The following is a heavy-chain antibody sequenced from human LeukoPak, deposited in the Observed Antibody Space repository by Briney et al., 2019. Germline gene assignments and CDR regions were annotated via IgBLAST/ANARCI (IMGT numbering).Heavy chain of an antibody. J-gene: IGHJ4*02. CDR2: ITPNSGGT. CDR1: GYTFTGYY. Sequence: ASVKVSCKASGYTFTGYYMHWVRQAPGQGLEWMGWITPNSGGTNYAQKFQGRVTMTRDTAISTAYMELRWLRSDDTAVYYCARATSGSSGYGSDYWGQGTLVTVSS. D-gene: IGHD5-12*01. V-gene: IGHV1-2*02. CDR3: ARATSGSSGYGSDY.